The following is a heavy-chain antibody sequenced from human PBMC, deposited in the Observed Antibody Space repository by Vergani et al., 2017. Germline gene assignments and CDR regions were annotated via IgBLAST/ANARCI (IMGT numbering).Heavy chain of an antibody. CDR2: ISWDGGST. J-gene: IGHJ6*02. D-gene: IGHD6-13*01. CDR1: GFTFDDYA. V-gene: IGHV3-43D*04. Sequence: EVQLVESGGVVVQPGGSLRLSCAASGFTFDDYAMHWVRQAPGKGLEWVSLISWDGGSTYYADSVKGRFTISRDNSKKSLYLQMNSLRAEDTALYYCAKDMSAAAGHYYYGMDVWGQGTTVTVSS. CDR3: AKDMSAAAGHYYYGMDV.